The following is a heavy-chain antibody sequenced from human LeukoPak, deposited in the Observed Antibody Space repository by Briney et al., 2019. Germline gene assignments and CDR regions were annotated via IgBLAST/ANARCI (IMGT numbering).Heavy chain of an antibody. CDR3: ARVKPYYDFWSGPENVSYFDY. D-gene: IGHD3-3*01. Sequence: ASVKVSCKASGYTFTSYGISWVRQAPGQGLEWMGWIRVYNANTKYAQKLQDRVTMTTDTSTSTAYMELRSLRSDDTAVYYCARVKPYYDFWSGPENVSYFDYWGQGTLVTVSS. CDR1: GYTFTSYG. CDR2: IRVYNANT. V-gene: IGHV1-18*01. J-gene: IGHJ4*02.